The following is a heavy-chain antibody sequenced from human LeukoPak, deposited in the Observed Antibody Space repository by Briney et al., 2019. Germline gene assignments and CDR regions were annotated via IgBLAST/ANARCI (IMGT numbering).Heavy chain of an antibody. J-gene: IGHJ4*02. CDR3: ARRAINSVMFDY. CDR2: SHDSGNT. Sequence: PSETLSLTCTVSDGSISSFYWSWIRQPPGKGLEWIGYSHDSGNTNYNPSLRSRVTISVDTSKNQFSLKLSSATAADTAVYFCARRAINSVMFDYWGQGTLVTVSS. V-gene: IGHV4-59*08. CDR1: DGSISSFY. D-gene: IGHD3-16*01.